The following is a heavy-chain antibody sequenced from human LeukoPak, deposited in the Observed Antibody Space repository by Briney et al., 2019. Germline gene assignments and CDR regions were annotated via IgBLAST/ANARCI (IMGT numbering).Heavy chain of an antibody. D-gene: IGHD2-21*01. V-gene: IGHV1-8*03. CDR1: GYTFTSYD. Sequence: ASVKVSCKASGYTFTSYDINLVRQATGQGLEWMGWMNPNSGNTGYAQKFQGRVTITRNTSISTAYMELNSLRSEDTAVYYCARGRIVVGNFDYWGQGTLVTVSS. J-gene: IGHJ4*02. CDR3: ARGRIVVGNFDY. CDR2: MNPNSGNT.